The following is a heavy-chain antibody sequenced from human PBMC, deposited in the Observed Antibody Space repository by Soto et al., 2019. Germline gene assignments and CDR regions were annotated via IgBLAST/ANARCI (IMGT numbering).Heavy chain of an antibody. J-gene: IGHJ4*02. CDR2: IYHSGTT. D-gene: IGHD1-26*01. V-gene: IGHV4-59*08. CDR1: GGSIRNYY. CDR3: ATEDSGRYLPYYFDY. Sequence: SETLSLTCTASGGSIRNYYWSWIRQPPGKGLEWIGNIYHSGTTNYSPSLKSRVTISIDTPKIQFSLKLTSVTAADTAVYYCATEDSGRYLPYYFDYWGQGALVTVSS.